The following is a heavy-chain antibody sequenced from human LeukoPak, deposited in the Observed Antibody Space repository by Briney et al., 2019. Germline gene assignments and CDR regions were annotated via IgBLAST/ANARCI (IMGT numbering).Heavy chain of an antibody. J-gene: IGHJ6*03. D-gene: IGHD5-18*01. CDR3: ARAGGYSYGEIGYMDV. CDR2: INPSGGST. V-gene: IGHV1-46*01. Sequence: ASVKVSCKASGYTFTGYYMHWVRQAPGQGLEWMGIINPSGGSTSYAQKFQGRVTMTRDMSTSTVYMELSSLRSEDTAVYYCARAGGYSYGEIGYMDVWGKGTTVTVSS. CDR1: GYTFTGYY.